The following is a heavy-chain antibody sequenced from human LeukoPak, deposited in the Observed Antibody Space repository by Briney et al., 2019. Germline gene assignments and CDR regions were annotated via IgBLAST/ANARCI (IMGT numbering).Heavy chain of an antibody. V-gene: IGHV4-38-2*02. J-gene: IGHJ3*02. CDR3: ARGRRAYYDILTGCSDDAFDI. CDR1: GYSISSGYY. Sequence: KPSETLSLTCTVSGYSISSGYYWGWIRQPPGKGLEWMGSIYHSGSTYYNPSLKSRVTISVDTSKNQFSLKLSSVTAADTAVYYCARGRRAYYDILTGCSDDAFDIWGQGTMVTVSS. CDR2: IYHSGST. D-gene: IGHD3-9*01.